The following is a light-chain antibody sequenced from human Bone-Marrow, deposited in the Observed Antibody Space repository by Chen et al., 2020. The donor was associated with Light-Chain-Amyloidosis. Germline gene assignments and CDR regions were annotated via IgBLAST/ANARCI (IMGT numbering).Light chain of an antibody. CDR3: SSRDTTGNHLL. CDR2: RNN. Sequence: SERTQDPVVSLTLDRPLRITCQGDSLRYYPATWYQQKPGQAPVLVISRNNNRPSGIPDRFSGSSSGNAASLTITGAQAEDEADYHCSSRDTTGNHLLFGGGTSLTVL. CDR1: SLRYYP. J-gene: IGLJ2*01. V-gene: IGLV3-19*01.